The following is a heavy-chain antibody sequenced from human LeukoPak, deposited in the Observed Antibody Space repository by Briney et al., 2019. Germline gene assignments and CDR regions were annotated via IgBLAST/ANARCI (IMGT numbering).Heavy chain of an antibody. CDR2: ISYDGSNK. CDR1: GFTFSNYA. V-gene: IGHV3-30*18. CDR3: AKGHYYDSSGLCDY. D-gene: IGHD3-22*01. Sequence: GGSLRLSCAASGFTFSNYAMHWVRQAPGKGLEWVAVISYDGSNKYYADSVKGRFTISRDNSKNTLYLQMNSLRAEDTAVYCCAKGHYYDSSGLCDYWGQGTLVTVSS. J-gene: IGHJ4*02.